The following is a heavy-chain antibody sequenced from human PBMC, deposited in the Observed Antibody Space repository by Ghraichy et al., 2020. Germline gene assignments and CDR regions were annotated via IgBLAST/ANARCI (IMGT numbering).Heavy chain of an antibody. CDR2: INAGNGNT. D-gene: IGHD2-15*01. V-gene: IGHV1-3*01. CDR1: GYTFTSYA. J-gene: IGHJ4*02. CDR3: AREGPRYCSGGSCYSGSLSFDY. Sequence: ASVKVSCKASGYTFTSYAMHWVRQAPGQRLEWMGWINAGNGNTKYSQKFQGRVTITRDTSASTAYMELSSLRSEDTAVYYCAREGPRYCSGGSCYSGSLSFDYWGQGTLVTVSS.